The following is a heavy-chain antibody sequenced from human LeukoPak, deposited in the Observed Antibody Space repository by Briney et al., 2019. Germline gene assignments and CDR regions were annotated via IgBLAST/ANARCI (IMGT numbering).Heavy chain of an antibody. CDR2: ISSSSSYI. CDR3: ARGRRNVIAARPNWFDP. J-gene: IGHJ5*02. CDR1: GFTFSSYS. D-gene: IGHD6-6*01. V-gene: IGHV3-21*01. Sequence: GGSLRLSCAASGFTFSSYSMNWVCQAPGKGLEWVSSISSSSSYIYYADSVKGRFTISRDNAKNSLYLQMNSLRAEDTAVYYCARGRRNVIAARPNWFDPWGQGTLVTVSS.